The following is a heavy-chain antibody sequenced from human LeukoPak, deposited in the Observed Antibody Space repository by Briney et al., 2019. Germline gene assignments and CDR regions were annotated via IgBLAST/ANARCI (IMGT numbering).Heavy chain of an antibody. D-gene: IGHD3-10*01. CDR3: ARVNGLLWFGELLNGGMDV. V-gene: IGHV1-18*04. Sequence: ASVKVSCKPSGYTFTSYGISWVRQAPGQGLEGMGWISAYNGNTNYAQKLQGRVTMTTDTSTSPAYMELRSLRSDDTAVYYCARVNGLLWFGELLNGGMDVWGKGTTVTVSS. CDR1: GYTFTSYG. J-gene: IGHJ6*01. CDR2: ISAYNGNT.